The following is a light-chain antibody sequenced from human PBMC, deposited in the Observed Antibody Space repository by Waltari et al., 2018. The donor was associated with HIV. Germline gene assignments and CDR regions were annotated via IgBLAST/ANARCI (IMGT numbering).Light chain of an antibody. CDR2: ENT. CDR3: ATWDDSLSGVL. CDR1: RSNIGGNY. J-gene: IGLJ2*01. Sequence: QSVLTQPPSASGTPGQRITVSCSGSRSNIGGNYVYWYQQFPGMAPQIVMYENTRRPAGVPDRCSGSKSGTSASRAISGLRSEDEAHYYCATWDDSLSGVLFGGGTKLTVL. V-gene: IGLV1-47*01.